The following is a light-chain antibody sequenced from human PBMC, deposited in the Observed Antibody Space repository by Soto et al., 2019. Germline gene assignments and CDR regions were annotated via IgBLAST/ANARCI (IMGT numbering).Light chain of an antibody. CDR3: SSYAASNNFYFV. V-gene: IGLV2-8*01. CDR1: SSDVGGYNY. Sequence: QSALTQPPSASGSPGQSVTISCTGTSSDVGGYNYVSWYQQYPGRAPKLMIYEVTKRPSGVPDRFSGSKSDNTASLTVSGLQAEDEADYYCSSYAASNNFYFVFGGGTQLTVL. J-gene: IGLJ3*02. CDR2: EVT.